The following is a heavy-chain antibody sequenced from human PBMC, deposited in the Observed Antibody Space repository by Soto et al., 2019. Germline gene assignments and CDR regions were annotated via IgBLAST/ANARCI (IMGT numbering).Heavy chain of an antibody. CDR2: INPSDGST. CDR3: ARGIRDSSGWYHFDY. V-gene: IGHV1-46*01. D-gene: IGHD6-19*01. Sequence: VKVSCKASGYTFTSYYMHWVRRAPGQGLEWMGRINPSDGSTRYAQKFQGRVTITRDTSASTAYMELSSLRSEDTAVYYCARGIRDSSGWYHFDYWGQGTLVTVSS. CDR1: GYTFTSYY. J-gene: IGHJ4*02.